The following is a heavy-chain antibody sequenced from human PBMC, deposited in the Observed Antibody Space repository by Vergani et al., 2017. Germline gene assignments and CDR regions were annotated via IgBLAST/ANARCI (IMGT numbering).Heavy chain of an antibody. CDR1: GGSFSGYY. CDR3: ARVTNYGMDV. CDR2: IYYSGST. Sequence: QVQLQQWGAGLLKPSETLSLTCAVYGGSFSGYYWSWIRQHPGKGLEWIGYIYYSGSTYYNPSLKSRVTISVDTSKNQFSLKLSSVTAADTAVYYCARVTNYGMDVWGQGP. J-gene: IGHJ6*02. V-gene: IGHV4-34*01.